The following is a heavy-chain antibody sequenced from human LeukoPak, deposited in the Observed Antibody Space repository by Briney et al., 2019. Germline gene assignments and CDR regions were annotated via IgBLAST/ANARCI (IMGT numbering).Heavy chain of an antibody. D-gene: IGHD3-22*01. V-gene: IGHV4-59*01. J-gene: IGHJ3*02. CDR3: ARVDSSGYYSNDAFDI. Sequence: KSSETLSLTCTVSGVSISNYYCSWIRQPPGKGLEWIGYIYYSGSTNYNPSLKSRVTISVDTSKNQSSLKLSSVTAADTAVYYCARVDSSGYYSNDAFDIWGQGTMVTVSS. CDR2: IYYSGST. CDR1: GVSISNYY.